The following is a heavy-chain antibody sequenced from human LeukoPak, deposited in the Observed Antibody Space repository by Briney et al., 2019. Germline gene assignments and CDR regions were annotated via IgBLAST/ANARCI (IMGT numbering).Heavy chain of an antibody. CDR1: GGDIGNYY. D-gene: IGHD3-22*01. J-gene: IGHJ5*02. V-gene: IGHV4-59*12. CDR3: ARERGSGSANWFDP. Sequence: SETLSLTCSVSGGDIGNYYWSWIRQSPGRGLEWLGYVYYSGSTSYNPSLTSRVTMSVHTSKNQFSLKLSSVTAADTAVYYCARERGSGSANWFDPWGQGTLVTVSS. CDR2: VYYSGST.